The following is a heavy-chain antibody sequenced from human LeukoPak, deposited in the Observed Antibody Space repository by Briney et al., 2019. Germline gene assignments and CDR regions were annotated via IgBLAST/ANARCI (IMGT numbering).Heavy chain of an antibody. J-gene: IGHJ5*02. V-gene: IGHV4-59*01. Sequence: SETLSLTCTVSGGSISSYYWSWIRQPPGKGLEWIGYIYYSGSTNYNPSLKSRVTISVDTSKNQFSLNLRSVTAADTAVYYCARVPRIEAGATGDWFDPWGQGTVVTVSS. CDR1: GGSISSYY. D-gene: IGHD6-13*01. CDR3: ARVPRIEAGATGDWFDP. CDR2: IYYSGST.